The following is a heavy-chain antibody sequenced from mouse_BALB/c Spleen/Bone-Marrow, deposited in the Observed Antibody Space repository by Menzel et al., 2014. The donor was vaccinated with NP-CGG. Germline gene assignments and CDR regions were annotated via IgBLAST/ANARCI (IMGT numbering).Heavy chain of an antibody. CDR2: ISSGGSNT. Sequence: EVKLMESGGGLVKPGGSLKLSCAASGFAFSSYDMSWVRQTPEKRLEWVAYISSGGSNTYYPDTVKGRFTISRDNAKNTLYLQMNSLKSEDTAMYYCARQRGYAYAMDYWGQGTSVTVSS. CDR1: GFAFSSYD. D-gene: IGHD2-2*01. CDR3: ARQRGYAYAMDY. V-gene: IGHV5-12-1*01. J-gene: IGHJ4*01.